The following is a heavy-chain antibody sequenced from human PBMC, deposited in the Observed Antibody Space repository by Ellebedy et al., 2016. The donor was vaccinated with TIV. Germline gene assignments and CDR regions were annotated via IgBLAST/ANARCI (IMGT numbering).Heavy chain of an antibody. Sequence: ASVKVSCKASGYTFTSYGISWVRQAPGQGLEWMGIINPSGGTTSYAQKFQGRVTMTRDTSTSTVYMELSSLRSEDPAVYYCAITGTTSYYYYGMDVWGQGTTVTVSS. CDR1: GYTFTSYG. V-gene: IGHV1-46*01. D-gene: IGHD1-7*01. J-gene: IGHJ6*02. CDR3: AITGTTSYYYYGMDV. CDR2: INPSGGTT.